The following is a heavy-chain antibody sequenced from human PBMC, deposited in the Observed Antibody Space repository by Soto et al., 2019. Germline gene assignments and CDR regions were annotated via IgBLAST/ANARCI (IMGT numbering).Heavy chain of an antibody. V-gene: IGHV3-48*01. D-gene: IGHD4-17*01. Sequence: GGSLRLSCAASGFTFSSYSMNWVRQAPGKGLEWVSDITSSSSALYYADSVKGRFTISRDNAENSLYLQMNSLRAEDTAVYYCARDLHYAFDIWGQGTMVTVSS. J-gene: IGHJ3*02. CDR2: ITSSSSAL. CDR3: ARDLHYAFDI. CDR1: GFTFSSYS.